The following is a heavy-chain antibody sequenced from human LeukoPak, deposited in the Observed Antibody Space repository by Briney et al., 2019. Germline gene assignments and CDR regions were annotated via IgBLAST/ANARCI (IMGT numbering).Heavy chain of an antibody. J-gene: IGHJ4*02. Sequence: QSGGSLRLSCAASGFTFSRYAMSWVRQAPGKGLEWVSAISNSGGSTYYADSVKGRFTISRDNSKNTLYLQMNSLRAEDTAVYYCAKDRPIFGVVTRLPDYWGQGTLVTVSS. CDR1: GFTFSRYA. CDR2: ISNSGGST. CDR3: AKDRPIFGVVTRLPDY. V-gene: IGHV3-23*01. D-gene: IGHD3-3*01.